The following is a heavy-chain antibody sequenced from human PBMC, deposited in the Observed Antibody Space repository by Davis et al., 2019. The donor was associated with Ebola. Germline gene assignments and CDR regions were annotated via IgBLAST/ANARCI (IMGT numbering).Heavy chain of an antibody. V-gene: IGHV4-59*01. J-gene: IGHJ5*02. CDR2: VHYSGST. CDR3: ARGGVNWFDP. CDR1: GFTFSSYA. Sequence: ESLKISCAASGFTFSSYAMSWVRQAPGKGLDWIGYVHYSGSTNYNPSLKSRLSMSVDTSKNQFSLKLSSVSAADAAIYYCARGGVNWFDPWGQGILVTVSS.